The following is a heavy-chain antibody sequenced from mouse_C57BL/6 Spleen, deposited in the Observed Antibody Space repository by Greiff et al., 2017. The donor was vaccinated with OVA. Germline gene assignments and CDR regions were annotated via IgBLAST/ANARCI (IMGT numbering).Heavy chain of an antibody. CDR2: INPNNGGT. Sequence: EVQLQQSGPELVKPGASVKIPCKASGYTFTDYNMDWVKQSHGKSLEWIGDINPNNGGTIYNQKFKGKATLTVDKSSSTAYMELRSLTSEDTAVYYCARHLITTVVAPFDYWGQGTTLTVSS. J-gene: IGHJ2*01. V-gene: IGHV1-18*01. CDR1: GYTFTDYN. D-gene: IGHD1-1*01. CDR3: ARHLITTVVAPFDY.